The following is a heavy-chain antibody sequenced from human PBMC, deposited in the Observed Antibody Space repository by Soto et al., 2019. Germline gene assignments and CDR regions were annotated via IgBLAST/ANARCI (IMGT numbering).Heavy chain of an antibody. CDR3: ARASITTYYYYYYMDV. D-gene: IGHD4-4*01. V-gene: IGHV3-13*01. J-gene: IGHJ6*03. CDR2: IGTAGDT. CDR1: GFTFSSYD. Sequence: EVQLVESGGGLVQPGGSLRLSYAASGFTFSSYDMHWVRQATGKGLEWVSAIGTAGDTYYPGSVKGRFTISRENAKNSLYLQMNSLRAGDTAVYYCARASITTYYYYYYMDVWGKGTTVTVSS.